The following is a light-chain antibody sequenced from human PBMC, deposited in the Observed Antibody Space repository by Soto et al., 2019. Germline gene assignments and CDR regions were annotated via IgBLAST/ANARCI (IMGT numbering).Light chain of an antibody. CDR3: AAWDDSLSGVV. J-gene: IGLJ2*01. CDR2: NNN. Sequence: QSVLTQPPSASGTPGQRVTISCSGSSSNLGSNYVFWYQQFPGAAPKLLIYNNNQRPSGVPDRFSGSKSGTSASLAISGLRSEDEADYYCAAWDDSLSGVVFGGGTKLTVL. V-gene: IGLV1-47*02. CDR1: SSNLGSNY.